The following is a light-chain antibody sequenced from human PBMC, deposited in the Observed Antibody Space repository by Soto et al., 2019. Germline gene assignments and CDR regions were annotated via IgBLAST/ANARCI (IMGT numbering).Light chain of an antibody. CDR3: QQYFGSSWT. V-gene: IGKV3-20*01. CDR1: QSIDSRY. Sequence: EIVLTQSPGTLSSSPGERATLSCRASQSIDSRYLAWYQHKPGQAPRLLIYATSSRATGIPDRFGGSGSGTHITLTINRLEPEYVAVYYCQQYFGSSWTCGQGNKVDIQ. CDR2: ATS. J-gene: IGKJ1*01.